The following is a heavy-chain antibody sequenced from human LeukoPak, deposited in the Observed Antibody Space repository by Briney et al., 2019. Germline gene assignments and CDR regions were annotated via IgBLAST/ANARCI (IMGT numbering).Heavy chain of an antibody. V-gene: IGHV3-64D*06. CDR1: GFTFRTYA. Sequence: GGSLRLSCSASGFTFRTYAMHWVRQAPGKGLEYVSGISSNGGSTNYADSVKGRFTISRDNSKNTLYLQMSSVRAEDTAVYYCVKGAGQWLVYRFDYWGQGTLVTVSS. D-gene: IGHD6-19*01. CDR2: ISSNGGST. CDR3: VKGAGQWLVYRFDY. J-gene: IGHJ4*02.